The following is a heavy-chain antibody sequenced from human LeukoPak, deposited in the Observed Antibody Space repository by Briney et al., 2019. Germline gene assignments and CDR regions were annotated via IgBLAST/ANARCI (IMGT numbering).Heavy chain of an antibody. Sequence: ASVKVSCKASGYTFTGYYMHWVRQAPGQGLEWMGWISAYNGNTNYAQKLQGRVAMTTGTSTSTAYMELRSLRSDDTAVYYCARGAPDRNWFDPWGQGTLVTVSS. CDR2: ISAYNGNT. CDR3: ARGAPDRNWFDP. J-gene: IGHJ5*02. CDR1: GYTFTGYY. D-gene: IGHD3-22*01. V-gene: IGHV1-18*04.